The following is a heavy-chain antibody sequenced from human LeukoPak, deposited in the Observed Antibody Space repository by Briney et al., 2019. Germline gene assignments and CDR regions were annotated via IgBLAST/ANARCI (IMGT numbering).Heavy chain of an antibody. Sequence: GGSLRLSCAASGFTFSSYAMSWVRQAPGKGLEWVSAISGSGGSTYYADSVKGRFTISRDNSKNTLYLQMNSLRAEDTAVCYCAKRPPSEAAAIPFFDYWGQGTLVTVSS. V-gene: IGHV3-23*01. CDR2: ISGSGGST. J-gene: IGHJ4*02. CDR3: AKRPPSEAAAIPFFDY. CDR1: GFTFSSYA. D-gene: IGHD2-2*01.